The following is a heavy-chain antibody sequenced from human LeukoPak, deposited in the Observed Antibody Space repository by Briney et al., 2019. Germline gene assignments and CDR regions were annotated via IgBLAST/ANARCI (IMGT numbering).Heavy chain of an antibody. CDR3: AKTPNGGDYAYYFHF. D-gene: IGHD4-17*01. V-gene: IGHV3-7*01. CDR2: IKGDGSAK. CDR1: GFTFSSYW. J-gene: IGHJ4*02. Sequence: GGSLRLSCAASGFTFSSYWMSWVRQAPGKGLEWVANIKGDGSAKYYVDSVKGRFTITRDNAKSSLFLQMNSLRAEDTAVYYCAKTPNGGDYAYYFHFWGQGTLVTVSS.